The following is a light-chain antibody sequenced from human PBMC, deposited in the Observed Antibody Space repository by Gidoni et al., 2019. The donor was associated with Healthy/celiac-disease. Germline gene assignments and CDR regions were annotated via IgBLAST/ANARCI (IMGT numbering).Light chain of an antibody. J-gene: IGKJ2*01. CDR1: QSVSNN. CDR3: QQYNNWPDT. V-gene: IGKV3-15*01. CDR2: GAS. Sequence: IVMTQSPATLSVSPGERATLSCRASQSVSNNLAWYQQKPGQAPRLLIYGASNRATGIPARFSGSGSGTEFTLTISSLQSEDFAVYYCQQYNNWPDTFXXXTKLEI.